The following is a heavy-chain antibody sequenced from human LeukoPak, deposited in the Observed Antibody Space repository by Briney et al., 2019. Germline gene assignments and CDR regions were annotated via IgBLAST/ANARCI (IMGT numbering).Heavy chain of an antibody. J-gene: IGHJ4*02. D-gene: IGHD5-12*01. Sequence: PGRSLRLSCAASGFTFSSYGMHWVRQAPGEGLEWVAVISYDGSNKYYADSVKGRFTISRDNSKNTLYLQMNSLRAEDTAVYYCAKEAKRWLQFTSNPDFDYWGQGTLVTVSS. CDR2: ISYDGSNK. V-gene: IGHV3-30*18. CDR1: GFTFSSYG. CDR3: AKEAKRWLQFTSNPDFDY.